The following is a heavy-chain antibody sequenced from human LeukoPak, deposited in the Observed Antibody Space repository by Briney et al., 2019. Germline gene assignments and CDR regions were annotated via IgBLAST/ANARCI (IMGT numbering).Heavy chain of an antibody. J-gene: IGHJ4*02. CDR3: ARRVGVALDY. CDR2: IYHRGST. D-gene: IGHD2-21*01. V-gene: IGHV4-38-2*02. Sequence: SETLSLTCTVSGYSISSGYYWGWIRPPPGKGLEWIGIIYHRGSTYYNPSLKSRVTISVDTSKNQFSLKLSSVTAADTAVYYCARRVGVALDYWGQGTLVTVSS. CDR1: GYSISSGYY.